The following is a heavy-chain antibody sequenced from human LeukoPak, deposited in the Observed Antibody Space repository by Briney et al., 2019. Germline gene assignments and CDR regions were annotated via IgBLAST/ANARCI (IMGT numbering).Heavy chain of an antibody. J-gene: IGHJ4*02. D-gene: IGHD3-3*01. CDR2: MNPNSGNT. V-gene: IGHV1-8*01. CDR1: GYTFTSYD. Sequence: ASVKVSCKASGYTFTSYDINWVRQATGQGLEWMGWMNPNSGNTGYAQKLQGRVTMTTDTSTSTAYMELRSLRSDDTAVYYCARDQSTSFIGVASDTDFWGQGTLVTVSS. CDR3: ARDQSTSFIGVASDTDF.